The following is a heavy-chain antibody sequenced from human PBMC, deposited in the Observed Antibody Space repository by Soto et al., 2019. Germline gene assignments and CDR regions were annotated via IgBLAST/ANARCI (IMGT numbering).Heavy chain of an antibody. CDR1: GGSFSGYY. V-gene: IGHV4-34*01. CDR2: INHSGST. J-gene: IGHJ2*01. D-gene: IGHD4-4*01. Sequence: QVQLQQWGAGLLKPSETLSLTCAVYGGSFSGYYWSWIRQPPGKGLEWIGEINHSGSTNYNPSLKSRVTISVDTSKNQFALELSFVTAADTAVYYCARVVGCNYNHGWGYFDLWGRGTLVTVSS. CDR3: ARVVGCNYNHGWGYFDL.